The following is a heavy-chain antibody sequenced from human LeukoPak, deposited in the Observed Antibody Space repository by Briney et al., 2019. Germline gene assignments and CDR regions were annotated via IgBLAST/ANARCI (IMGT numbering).Heavy chain of an antibody. CDR3: ARQVNSSGWRDAFEI. V-gene: IGHV4-59*08. Sequence: SETLSLTCTVSGGSISSYYWSWIRQSPGKGLEWIGYIYSTGSTNYNPSFKSRVTMSIDMSKNQFSLKLNSVTAADTAFYYCARQVNSSGWRDAFEIWGPGTMVTVSS. D-gene: IGHD6-19*01. CDR2: IYSTGST. J-gene: IGHJ3*02. CDR1: GGSISSYY.